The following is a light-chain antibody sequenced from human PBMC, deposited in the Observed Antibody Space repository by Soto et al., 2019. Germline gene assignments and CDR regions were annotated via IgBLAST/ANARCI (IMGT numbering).Light chain of an antibody. CDR2: AAS. Sequence: DIQMTQSPSSLSASVGDRVTITCRASQSISNYLNWYQQKPGKAPKLLIYAASSLQSGVPSRFSGSGSGTDFTLTISSLQPEDFATYYCQQSYSNPGTFGPGTKVDIK. J-gene: IGKJ3*01. CDR3: QQSYSNPGT. V-gene: IGKV1-39*01. CDR1: QSISNY.